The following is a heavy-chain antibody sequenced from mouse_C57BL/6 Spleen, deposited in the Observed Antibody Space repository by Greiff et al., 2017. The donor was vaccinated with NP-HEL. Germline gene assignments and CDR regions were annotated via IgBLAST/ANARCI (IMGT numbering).Heavy chain of an antibody. CDR1: GFNIKDDY. Sequence: EVKLQQSGAELVRPGASVKLSCTASGFNIKDDYMHWVKQRPEQGLEWIGWIDPENGDTEYASKFQGKATITADTSSNTAYLQLSSLTSEDTAVYYCTTFTAHWYFDVWGTGTTVTVSS. CDR3: TTFTAHWYFDV. CDR2: IDPENGDT. D-gene: IGHD1-2*01. V-gene: IGHV14-4*01. J-gene: IGHJ1*03.